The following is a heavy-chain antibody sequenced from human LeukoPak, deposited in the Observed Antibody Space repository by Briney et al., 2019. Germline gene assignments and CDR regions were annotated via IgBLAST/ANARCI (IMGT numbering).Heavy chain of an antibody. CDR1: GFTFSSYD. CDR2: ISTSGYTM. D-gene: IGHD4-17*01. J-gene: IGHJ5*01. CDR3: VKPYPTLTTSSVLDT. Sequence: GGSLRLSCAASGFTFSSYDMNWVRQAPEKGLEWVSYISTSGYTMYYADSVKGRFTISRDNSKSKVYLQIDTLTIEDSAVYYCVKPYPTLTTSSVLDTWGQGTLVTVSS. V-gene: IGHV3-48*03.